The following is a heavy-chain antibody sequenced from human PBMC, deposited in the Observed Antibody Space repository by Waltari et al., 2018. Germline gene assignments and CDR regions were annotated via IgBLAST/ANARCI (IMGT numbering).Heavy chain of an antibody. CDR3: GRIAFGDDGGYFQH. CDR2: MQYRGST. CDR1: GGSISTNYN. D-gene: IGHD4-17*01. V-gene: IGHV4-39*01. J-gene: IGHJ1*01. Sequence: QLQLQESGPGLVKPSETLSLTCTVSGGSISTNYNWGWIRQPPGTGLVWMGNMQYRGSTFYNPSLKSRVTISLDTSKNQFSLRLSSVGAADTAVYFCGRIAFGDDGGYFQHWGQGTLVTVSS.